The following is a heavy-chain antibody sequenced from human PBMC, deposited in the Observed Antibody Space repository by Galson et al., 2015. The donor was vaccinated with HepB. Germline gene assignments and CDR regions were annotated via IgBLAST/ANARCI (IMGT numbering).Heavy chain of an antibody. Sequence: PLRLSCVDSGSNYSVSYMTWIRQAPGKGPEWVSYISSSGGTTISYADSVKGRVTISRDNAKNTLYLQMNSLRVEDTAVYFCVKGLFFVDHWGQGTLVAVSS. V-gene: IGHV3-11*01. CDR2: ISSSGGTTI. D-gene: IGHD3-16*01. J-gene: IGHJ4*02. CDR1: GSNYSVSY. CDR3: VKGLFFVDH.